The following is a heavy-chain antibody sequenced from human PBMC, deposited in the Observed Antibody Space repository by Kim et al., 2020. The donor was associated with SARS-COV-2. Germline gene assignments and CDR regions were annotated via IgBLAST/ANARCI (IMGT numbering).Heavy chain of an antibody. V-gene: IGHV1-69*04. CDR1: GGTFSSYA. CDR2: IIPILGIA. J-gene: IGHJ4*02. CDR3: ARDPVEMATITNY. D-gene: IGHD5-12*01. Sequence: SVKVSCKASGGTFSSYAISWVRQAPGQGLEWMGRIIPILGIANYAQKFQGRVTITADKSTSTAYMELSSLRSEDTAVYYCARDPVEMATITNYWGQGTL.